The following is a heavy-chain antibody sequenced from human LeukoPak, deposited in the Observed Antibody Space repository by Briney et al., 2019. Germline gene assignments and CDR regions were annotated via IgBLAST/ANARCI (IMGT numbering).Heavy chain of an antibody. J-gene: IGHJ4*02. CDR1: GGSFSGYY. D-gene: IGHD5-24*01. CDR3: ARPRRDGYNYVREYYFDY. Sequence: SETLSLTCAVYGGSFSGYYWSWIRQPPGKGLEWIGEINHSGSTNYNPSLKSRVTISVDTSKNQFSLKLSSVTAADTAVYYCARPRRDGYNYVREYYFDYWGQGTLITVSS. V-gene: IGHV4-34*01. CDR2: INHSGST.